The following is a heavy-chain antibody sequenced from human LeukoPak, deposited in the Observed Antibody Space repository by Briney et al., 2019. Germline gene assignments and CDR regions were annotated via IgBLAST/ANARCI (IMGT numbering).Heavy chain of an antibody. Sequence: PSETLSLTCTVSGGSISSYYWSWIRQPPGKGLEWIGYIYYSGSTNYNPSLKSRVTISVDTSKNQFSLKLSSVTAADTAVYYCARDLGIAVAGPFDYWGQGTLVTVSS. J-gene: IGHJ4*02. CDR1: GGSISSYY. CDR2: IYYSGST. V-gene: IGHV4-59*01. CDR3: ARDLGIAVAGPFDY. D-gene: IGHD6-19*01.